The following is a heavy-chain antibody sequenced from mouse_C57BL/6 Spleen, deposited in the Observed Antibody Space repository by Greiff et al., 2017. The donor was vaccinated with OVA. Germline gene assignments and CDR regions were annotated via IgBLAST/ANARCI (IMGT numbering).Heavy chain of an antibody. CDR2: IYPGDGDT. J-gene: IGHJ3*01. CDR3: ARFDDYDVGWFAY. V-gene: IGHV1-80*01. Sequence: QVQLQQSGAELVKPGASVKISCKASGYAFSSYWMNWVKQRPGKGLEWIGQIYPGDGDTNYHGKFKGKATLTADKSSSTAYMQLSSLTSEDSAVDVCARFDDYDVGWFAYWGQGTLVTVSA. D-gene: IGHD2-4*01. CDR1: GYAFSSYW.